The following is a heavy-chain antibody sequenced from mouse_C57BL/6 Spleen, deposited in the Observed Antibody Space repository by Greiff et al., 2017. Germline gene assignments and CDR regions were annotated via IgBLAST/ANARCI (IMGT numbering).Heavy chain of an antibody. Sequence: VQLQQSDAELVKPGASVKISCKVSGYTFTDHTIHWMKQRPEQGLEWIGYIYPRDGSTKYNEKFKGKATLTADKSSSTAYMQLNSLTSEDSAVXFCARSPYYGSSYVPFFDYWGQGTTLTVSS. CDR3: ARSPYYGSSYVPFFDY. V-gene: IGHV1-78*01. J-gene: IGHJ2*01. CDR1: GYTFTDHT. D-gene: IGHD1-1*01. CDR2: IYPRDGST.